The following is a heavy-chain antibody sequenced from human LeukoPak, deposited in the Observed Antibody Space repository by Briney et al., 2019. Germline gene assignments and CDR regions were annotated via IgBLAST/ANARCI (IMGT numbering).Heavy chain of an antibody. D-gene: IGHD3-3*01. J-gene: IGHJ4*02. Sequence: PSETLSLTCAVYGGSFSGYYWSWIRQPPGKGLEGIGEINHSGSTNYNPSLKSRVTISVDTSKNQFSLKLSSVTAADTAVYYCARGLGRFRPAARFDYWGQGTLVTVSS. CDR2: INHSGST. V-gene: IGHV4-34*01. CDR3: ARGLGRFRPAARFDY. CDR1: GGSFSGYY.